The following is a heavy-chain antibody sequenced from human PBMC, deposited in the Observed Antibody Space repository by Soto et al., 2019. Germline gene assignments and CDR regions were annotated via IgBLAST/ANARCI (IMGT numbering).Heavy chain of an antibody. CDR2: IDPSDSYT. CDR3: AVDVGSTPRCNGY. J-gene: IGHJ4*02. CDR1: GYSFTSYW. D-gene: IGHD2-2*01. Sequence: SLSLSCKGSGYSFTSYWISWVRQMPGKSLEWMGRIDPSDSYTNYSPSFQGHVTISADKSISTAYLQWSSLKASDTAMYYWAVDVGSTPRCNGYWDQGCLVPV. V-gene: IGHV5-10-1*01.